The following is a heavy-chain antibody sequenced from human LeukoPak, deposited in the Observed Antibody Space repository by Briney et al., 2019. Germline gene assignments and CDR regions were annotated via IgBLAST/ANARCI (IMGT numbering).Heavy chain of an antibody. J-gene: IGHJ6*01. CDR2: INGSGDNT. Sequence: GGSLRLSCAASGFTFSGYAMSWVRRTPAKGLEWVSGINGSGDNTLYADSLKGRFTIYRDNSKNTLYLEINSLRAEDTAIYYCAKMKGHPLPKYYMDVWGQGTTVTVSS. D-gene: IGHD1-26*01. CDR3: AKMKGHPLPKYYMDV. CDR1: GFTFSGYA. V-gene: IGHV3-23*01.